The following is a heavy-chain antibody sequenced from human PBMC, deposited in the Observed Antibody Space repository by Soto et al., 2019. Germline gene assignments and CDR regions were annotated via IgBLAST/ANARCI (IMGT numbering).Heavy chain of an antibody. J-gene: IGHJ6*02. D-gene: IGHD6-13*01. CDR3: AKDTVKQQLPYYYYGMDV. V-gene: IGHV3-30*18. CDR1: GFTFSSYG. CDR2: ISYDGSNK. Sequence: GGSLRLSCAASGFTFSSYGMHWVRQAPGKGLEWVAVISYDGSNKYYADSVKGRFTISRDNSKNTLYLQMNSLRAEDTAVYYCAKDTVKQQLPYYYYGMDVWGQGTTVTVSS.